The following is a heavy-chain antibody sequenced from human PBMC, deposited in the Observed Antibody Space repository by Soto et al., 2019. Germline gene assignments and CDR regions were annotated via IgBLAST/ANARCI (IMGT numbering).Heavy chain of an antibody. V-gene: IGHV3-33*01. Sequence: QVQLVESGGGVVQPGRSLRLSCTASGFTFSTYAMHWVRQAPGKGPEWVALIWFDGSYKYYADSVKGRFTISIDNSQNTLYLQMNSLRAEDTAVYYCASRRDGDISGYHCMDDWGQGTLVTVSS. CDR1: GFTFSTYA. CDR3: ASRRDGDISGYHCMDD. D-gene: IGHD3-22*01. CDR2: IWFDGSYK. J-gene: IGHJ4*02.